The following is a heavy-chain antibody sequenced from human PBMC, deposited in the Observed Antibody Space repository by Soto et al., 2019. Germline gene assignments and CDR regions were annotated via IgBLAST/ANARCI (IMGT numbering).Heavy chain of an antibody. J-gene: IGHJ4*02. V-gene: IGHV1-46*03. CDR1: GYTFTSYY. D-gene: IGHD3-3*01. Sequence: QVQLVKSGAEVKKPGASVKVSCKASGYTFTSYYMHWVRQAPGQGLEWVGIVNPSDATTSYAPRLQGRVTITSDTSTSTVYMELSSLRSEDTAVYYCTRSITRFLEWLFDYWGQGTLVTVSS. CDR3: TRSITRFLEWLFDY. CDR2: VNPSDATT.